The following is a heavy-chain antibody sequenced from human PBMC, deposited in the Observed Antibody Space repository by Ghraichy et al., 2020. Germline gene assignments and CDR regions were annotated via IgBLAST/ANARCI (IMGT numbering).Heavy chain of an antibody. D-gene: IGHD2-2*01. Sequence: SETLSLTCIVSGGSVSRGSYYWIWIRQPPGKGMEWIGYIYYSGSTNYNPSLKSRVTISVDTSKNQFSLKLSSVTAADTAVYYCASAIVVVPAAMLAYWGQGTLVTVSS. V-gene: IGHV4-61*01. CDR1: GGSVSRGSYY. J-gene: IGHJ4*02. CDR3: ASAIVVVPAAMLAY. CDR2: IYYSGST.